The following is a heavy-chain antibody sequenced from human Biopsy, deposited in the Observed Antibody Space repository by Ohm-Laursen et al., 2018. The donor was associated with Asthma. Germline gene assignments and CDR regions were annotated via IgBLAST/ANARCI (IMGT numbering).Heavy chain of an antibody. CDR2: IYRNGDT. CDR3: ARGWNCGGDCCSLDS. V-gene: IGHV4-30-2*06. Sequence: SETLSLTCYVYPGSFSGFSWTWIRQSPGVGLEWIGYIYRNGDTYYNPTLKNRVTISIDRSKNQFSLRLRSVTAADTAVYYCARGWNCGGDCCSLDSWGQGTLVTVSS. J-gene: IGHJ4*02. D-gene: IGHD2-21*02. CDR1: PGSFSGFS.